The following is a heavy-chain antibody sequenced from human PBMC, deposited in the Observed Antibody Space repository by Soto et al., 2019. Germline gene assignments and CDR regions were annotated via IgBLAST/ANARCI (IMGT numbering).Heavy chain of an antibody. J-gene: IGHJ4*02. CDR1: GFSLSTGGVG. Sequence: SGPTLVNTTQTLTLTCTLSGFSLSTGGVGVGWIRQSPGKALEWLAVIYWDDVKHYSPSLERRLTITKDTSESEVVLTMTNMDPVDTATYYCARKGSGDYALDYWGQGILVTVSS. D-gene: IGHD4-17*01. CDR2: IYWDDVK. V-gene: IGHV2-5*02. CDR3: ARKGSGDYALDY.